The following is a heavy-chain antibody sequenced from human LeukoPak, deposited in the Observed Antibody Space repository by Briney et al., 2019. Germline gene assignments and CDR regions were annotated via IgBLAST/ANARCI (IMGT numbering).Heavy chain of an antibody. CDR3: TRGVGQQLIPPDY. V-gene: IGHV3-49*04. J-gene: IGHJ4*02. CDR1: GFTFSSYS. D-gene: IGHD6-13*01. CDR2: IRSKTYGGTT. Sequence: GGSLRLSCAASGFTFSSYSMNWVRRAPGKGLEWVGFIRSKTYGGTTGYAASVKDTFTISRDDSKSVVYLQMNSLKTEDTAFYYCTRGVGQQLIPPDYWGQGTLVTVSS.